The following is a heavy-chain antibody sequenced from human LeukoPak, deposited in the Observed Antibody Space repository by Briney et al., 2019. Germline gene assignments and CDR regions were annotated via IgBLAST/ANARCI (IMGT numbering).Heavy chain of an antibody. CDR2: ISSSGSTI. CDR1: GFTFSDYY. Sequence: GGSLRLSCAASGFTFSDYYMSWIRQAPGKGLEWVSYISSSGSTIYYADSVKGRFTISRDNAKNSLYLQMNSLRAEDTAVYCCAREVRFLEWPIEGGWFDPWGQGTLVTVSS. CDR3: AREVRFLEWPIEGGWFDP. D-gene: IGHD3-3*01. V-gene: IGHV3-11*04. J-gene: IGHJ5*02.